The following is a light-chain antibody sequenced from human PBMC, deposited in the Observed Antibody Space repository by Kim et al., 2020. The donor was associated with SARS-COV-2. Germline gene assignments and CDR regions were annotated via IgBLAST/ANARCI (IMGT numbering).Light chain of an antibody. Sequence: GQSTTISCTGTSRDVGGYNYVSRYQQHPGKAPKRMIYDVSNRPSGVSNRFSGSKSGNTASLTISGLQAEDEADYYCSSYTSSSTLVFGGGTQLTVL. V-gene: IGLV2-14*03. CDR1: SRDVGGYNY. J-gene: IGLJ2*01. CDR3: SSYTSSSTLV. CDR2: DVS.